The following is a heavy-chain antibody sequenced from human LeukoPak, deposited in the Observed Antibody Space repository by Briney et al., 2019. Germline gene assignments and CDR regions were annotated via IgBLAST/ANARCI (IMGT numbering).Heavy chain of an antibody. CDR1: GGSISSSTYY. CDR2: IYYSGST. Sequence: PSETLSLTCTVSGGSISSSTYYWGWIRQPPGKGLEWIGSIYYSGSTYYNPSLKSRVTISVDTSKNQFSLKLSSVTAADTAVYYCARVPYGDNFRWFDPWGQGTLVTVSS. CDR3: ARVPYGDNFRWFDP. V-gene: IGHV4-39*07. J-gene: IGHJ5*02. D-gene: IGHD4-23*01.